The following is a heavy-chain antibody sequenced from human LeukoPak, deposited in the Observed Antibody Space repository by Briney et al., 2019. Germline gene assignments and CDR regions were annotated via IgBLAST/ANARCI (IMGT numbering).Heavy chain of an antibody. J-gene: IGHJ6*02. D-gene: IGHD2-2*01. V-gene: IGHV1-2*02. CDR2: INPNGGGT. Sequence: ASVKVSCKASGYTFTGYYMHWVRQAPGQGLEWMGWINPNGGGTNYAQKFQGRVTMTRDTSISTAYTELSRLRSDDTAVYYCASLTAGDIVVVPAAMDYYYYGMDVWGQGTTVTVSS. CDR3: ASLTAGDIVVVPAAMDYYYYGMDV. CDR1: GYTFTGYY.